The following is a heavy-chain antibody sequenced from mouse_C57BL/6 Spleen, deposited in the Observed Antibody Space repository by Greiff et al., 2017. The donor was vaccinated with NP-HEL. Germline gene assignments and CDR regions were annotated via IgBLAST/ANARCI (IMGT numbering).Heavy chain of an antibody. Sequence: EVQLQQSGPELVKPGASVKISCKASGYTFTDYYMNWVKQSHGKSLEWIGDINPNNGGTSYNQKFKGKATLTVDKSSSTAYMELRSLTSEDSAVYYCASRVYYYGRDAMDYWGQGTSVTVSS. V-gene: IGHV1-26*01. CDR2: INPNNGGT. CDR3: ASRVYYYGRDAMDY. D-gene: IGHD1-1*01. J-gene: IGHJ4*01. CDR1: GYTFTDYY.